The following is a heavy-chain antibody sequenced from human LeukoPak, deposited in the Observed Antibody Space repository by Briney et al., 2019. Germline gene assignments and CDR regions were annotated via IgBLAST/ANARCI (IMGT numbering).Heavy chain of an antibody. J-gene: IGHJ4*02. CDR1: GGSISSGGYS. CDR3: AALGNYGDYVGYYFDY. D-gene: IGHD4-17*01. V-gene: IGHV4-30-2*01. CDR2: IYHSGST. Sequence: SQTLSLTCAVSGGSISSGGYSWSWIRQPPGKGLEWIGYIYHSGSTYYNPSLKSRVTVSVDRSKNQFSLKLSSVTAADTAVYYCAALGNYGDYVGYYFDYWGQGTLVTVPS.